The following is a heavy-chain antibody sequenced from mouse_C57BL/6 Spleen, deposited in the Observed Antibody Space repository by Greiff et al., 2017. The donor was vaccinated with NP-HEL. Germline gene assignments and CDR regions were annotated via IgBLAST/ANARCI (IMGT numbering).Heavy chain of an antibody. CDR1: GYTFTSYW. CDR3: ARPYDGYYGY. D-gene: IGHD2-3*01. CDR2: IDPSDSYT. Sequence: QVQLQQPGAELVRPGTSVKLSCKASGYTFTSYWMHWVKQRPGQGLEWIGVIDPSDSYTNYNQKFKGKATLTVDTSSSTAYMQLSSLTSEDSAVYYCARPYDGYYGYWGQGTTLTVSS. V-gene: IGHV1-59*01. J-gene: IGHJ2*01.